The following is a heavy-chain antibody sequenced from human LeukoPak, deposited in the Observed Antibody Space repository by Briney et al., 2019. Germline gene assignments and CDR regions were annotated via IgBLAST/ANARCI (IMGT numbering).Heavy chain of an antibody. V-gene: IGHV4-61*02. CDR3: ARVTTGGYYNY. CDR1: GASISSGSYY. J-gene: IGHJ4*02. Sequence: SETLSLTCTVSGASISSGSYYWSWIRQPAGKGLEWIVRIYTSGSTNYNPSLKSRFTISLDTSENHFSLKLSSVTAADTAVYYCARVTTGGYYNYWGQGTLVTVSS. D-gene: IGHD3-22*01. CDR2: IYTSGST.